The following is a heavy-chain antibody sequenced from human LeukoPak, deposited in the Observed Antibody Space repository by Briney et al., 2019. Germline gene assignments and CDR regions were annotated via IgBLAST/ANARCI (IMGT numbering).Heavy chain of an antibody. V-gene: IGHV1-46*01. J-gene: IGHJ3*02. CDR2: INPSGGSK. CDR1: GYTFTTYY. Sequence: ASVTVSCKVSGYTFTTYYMHWVRQAPGQGLEWMGIINPSGGSKNYAQKFLGRLTMTRDTSTSTVYMNLSSLRSEDTAVYYCARDATDDSFDIWGQGTMVTVSS. CDR3: ARDATDDSFDI.